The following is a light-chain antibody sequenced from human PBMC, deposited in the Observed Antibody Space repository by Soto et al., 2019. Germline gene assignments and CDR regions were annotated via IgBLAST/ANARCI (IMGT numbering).Light chain of an antibody. V-gene: IGKV1-5*01. CDR1: QSISSW. CDR3: QQLNSYPLT. Sequence: DIQMTQSPSTLSATPPDSVTITCRASQSISSWLAWYQHKPGKAPKLLIYAASSLQSGVPSRFSGSGSGTDFTLTISSLQPEDFATYYCQQLNSYPLTFGGGTKVDIK. J-gene: IGKJ4*01. CDR2: AAS.